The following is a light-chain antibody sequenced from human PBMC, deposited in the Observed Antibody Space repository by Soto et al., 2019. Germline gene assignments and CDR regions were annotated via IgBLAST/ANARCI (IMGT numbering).Light chain of an antibody. CDR1: QSVGSTY. CDR2: GAS. Sequence: EIVLTQSPGTLSLSPGERATLSCRASQSVGSTYLAWYQQKPGQAPRLLIYGASTRATGIPDRFSGSGSGKDFTLTISRLEPEDFAVYYCQYYGTSPQTFGQGTRLEIK. CDR3: QYYGTSPQT. V-gene: IGKV3-20*01. J-gene: IGKJ5*01.